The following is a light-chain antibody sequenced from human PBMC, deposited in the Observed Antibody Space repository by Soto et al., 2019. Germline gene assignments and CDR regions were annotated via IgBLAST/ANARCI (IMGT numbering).Light chain of an antibody. CDR3: RQRYNWPQT. J-gene: IGKJ1*01. CDR2: DAS. Sequence: EIVMTQSAATLSVSPGERATLSFRASQSVSSNLAWYQQKPGQAPRLLIYDASERPPGVPARFSGSGSGTDFTLTISSLETEDFAVYYCRQRYNWPQTFGHGTTVDIK. V-gene: IGKV3-11*01. CDR1: QSVSSN.